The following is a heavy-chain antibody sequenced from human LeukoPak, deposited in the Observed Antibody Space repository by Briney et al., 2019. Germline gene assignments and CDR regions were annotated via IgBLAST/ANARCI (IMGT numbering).Heavy chain of an antibody. CDR2: ISGSGGST. CDR1: GFTFSSYA. V-gene: IGHV3-23*01. CDR3: AKGLVSSWSSFASYYGMDV. D-gene: IGHD6-13*01. Sequence: GGSLRLSCAASGFTFSSYAMSWARQAPGKGLEWVSAISGSGGSTYYADSVKGRFTISRDNSKNTLYLQMNSLRAEDTAVYYCAKGLVSSWSSFASYYGMDVWGQGTTVTVSS. J-gene: IGHJ6*02.